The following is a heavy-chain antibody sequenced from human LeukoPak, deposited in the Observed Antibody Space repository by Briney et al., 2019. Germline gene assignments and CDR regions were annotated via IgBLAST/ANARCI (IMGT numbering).Heavy chain of an antibody. Sequence: GGSLRLSCAASGFTFDDYAMHWVRQAPGKGLEWVSGISWNSGSIGYADSVKGRFTISRDNAKNSQYLQMNSLRAEDTALYYCAKAASQQLVREVDYWGQGTLVTVSS. V-gene: IGHV3-9*01. D-gene: IGHD6-13*01. J-gene: IGHJ4*02. CDR2: ISWNSGSI. CDR3: AKAASQQLVREVDY. CDR1: GFTFDDYA.